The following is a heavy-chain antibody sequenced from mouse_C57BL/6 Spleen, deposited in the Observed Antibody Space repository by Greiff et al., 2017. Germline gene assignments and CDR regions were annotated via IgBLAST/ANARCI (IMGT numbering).Heavy chain of an antibody. D-gene: IGHD1-1*01. J-gene: IGHJ4*01. CDR2: ITNKSNGYTT. CDR1: GFTFTDYY. CDR3: ARYDHYYGSSPYAMDD. Sequence: EVQLVESGGGLVQPGGSLSLSCAASGFTFTDYYMSWVRQPPGKALEWLGFITNKSNGYTTEYSASVKGRFTISRDNSQCILFLQMNALGAEDSATYYCARYDHYYGSSPYAMDDWGQGTSVTVSS. V-gene: IGHV7-3*01.